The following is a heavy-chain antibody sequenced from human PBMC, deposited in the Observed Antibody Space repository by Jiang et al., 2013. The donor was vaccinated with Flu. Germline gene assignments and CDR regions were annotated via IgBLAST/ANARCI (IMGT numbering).Heavy chain of an antibody. D-gene: IGHD5-12*01. V-gene: IGHV4-59*08. J-gene: IGHJ4*02. CDR2: IYYSGST. Sequence: GSGLVKPSETLSLTCTVSGGSISPYYWNWIRQPPGKGLEWIGYIYYSGSTNYNPSLKSRVTMSLDTSKNQFSLKLSSVTAADTAVYYCARFLGYGNSHHFDYWGQGSLVTVSS. CDR1: GGSISPYY. CDR3: ARFLGYGNSHHFDY.